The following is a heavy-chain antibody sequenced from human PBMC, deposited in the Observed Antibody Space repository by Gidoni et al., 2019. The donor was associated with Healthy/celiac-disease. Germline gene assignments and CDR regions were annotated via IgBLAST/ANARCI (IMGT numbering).Heavy chain of an antibody. J-gene: IGHJ5*02. Sequence: EVQLVESGGGCIQPGGSLRLSCAASGFTVSSNYMSWVRQAPGKGLEWVSVIYSGGSTDYADSVKGRFTISRDNSKNTLYLQMNSLRAEDTAVYYCARMEQWRVTPPNNWFDPWGQGTLVTVSA. V-gene: IGHV3-53*01. CDR3: ARMEQWRVTPPNNWFDP. CDR1: GFTVSSNY. D-gene: IGHD6-19*01. CDR2: IYSGGST.